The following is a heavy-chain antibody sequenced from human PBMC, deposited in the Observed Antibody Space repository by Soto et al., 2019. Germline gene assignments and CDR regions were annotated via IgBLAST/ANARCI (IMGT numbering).Heavy chain of an antibody. V-gene: IGHV4-59*08. Sequence: SETLSLTCTVSGGSISSFYWSWIRQPPGKGLEWIGYIYYSGSTNYNPSLRSRVTISIDTSKNQFSLQLSSVTAADTAVYFCARYPRLDCWGQGTLVTVSS. CDR1: GGSISSFY. CDR2: IYYSGST. CDR3: ARYPRLDC. J-gene: IGHJ4*02.